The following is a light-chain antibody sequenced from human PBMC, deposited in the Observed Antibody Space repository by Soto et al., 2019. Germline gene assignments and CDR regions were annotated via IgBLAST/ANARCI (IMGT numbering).Light chain of an antibody. CDR1: SSNIGAGYD. Sequence: QSVLTQPPSVSGAPGQRVTISCTGSSSNIGAGYDVHWYQQLPGTAPKLLIYGNSNRPSGVPDRFSGSKSGTSASLAITGLQAEDEADYYCQYYDSSLSVVFGGGTNVTVL. CDR3: QYYDSSLSVV. V-gene: IGLV1-40*01. J-gene: IGLJ2*01. CDR2: GNS.